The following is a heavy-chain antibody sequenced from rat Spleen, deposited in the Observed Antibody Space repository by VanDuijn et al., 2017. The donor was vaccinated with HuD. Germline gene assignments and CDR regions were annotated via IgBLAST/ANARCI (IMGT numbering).Heavy chain of an antibody. V-gene: IGHV2-41*01. CDR3: GRDPAFYGYIDY. Sequence: QVQLKESGPGLVQPAQTLSLTCTVAGFSLTSYNVHWVRQPPGKGLEWMGVIWNTEGTRYNSDLKSRLSFSRDTSKSQVFLNMNSLQAEETATYYCGRDPAFYGYIDYWCQGVMVTVSS. CDR2: IWNTEGT. J-gene: IGHJ2*01. CDR1: GFSLTSYN. D-gene: IGHD1-11*01.